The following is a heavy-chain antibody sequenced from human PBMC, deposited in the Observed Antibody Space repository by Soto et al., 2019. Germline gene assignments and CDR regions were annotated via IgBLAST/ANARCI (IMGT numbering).Heavy chain of an antibody. V-gene: IGHV4-34*01. J-gene: IGHJ4*02. Sequence: PSETLSLTCAVYGGSFSGYYWSWIRQPPGKGLEWIGEINHSGSTNYNPSLKSRVTISVDTSKNQFSLKLSSVTAADTAVYYCARVGYYDSSGSLHYWGQGTLVTVSS. CDR2: INHSGST. CDR3: ARVGYYDSSGSLHY. CDR1: GGSFSGYY. D-gene: IGHD3-22*01.